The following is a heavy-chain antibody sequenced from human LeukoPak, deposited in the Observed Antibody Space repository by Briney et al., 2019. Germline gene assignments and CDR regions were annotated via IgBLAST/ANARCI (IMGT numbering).Heavy chain of an antibody. CDR2: ISSGGTTI. CDR3: ARDGGYSYGSFDY. V-gene: IGHV3-48*03. CDR1: GFTFSSFE. D-gene: IGHD5-18*01. Sequence: GGSLRLSCAASGFTFSSFEMNWVRRAPGKGLEWVSYISSGGTTIYYADSVKGRFTISRDNAKNSLYLQMNSLRAEDTAVYYCARDGGYSYGSFDYWGQGTLVTVSS. J-gene: IGHJ4*02.